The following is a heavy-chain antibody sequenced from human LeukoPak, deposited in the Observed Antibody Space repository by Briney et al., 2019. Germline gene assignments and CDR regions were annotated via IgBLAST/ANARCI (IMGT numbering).Heavy chain of an antibody. CDR3: ARDIVVVPAASGFDP. CDR1: GFTLSSYA. V-gene: IGHV3-30-3*01. J-gene: IGHJ5*02. Sequence: GGSLRLSCAASGFTLSSYAMHWVRQAPGKGLEWVAVISYDGSNKYYADSVKGRFTISRDNSKNTLYLKMNSLRAEDTAVYYCARDIVVVPAASGFDPWGQGTLVTVSS. D-gene: IGHD2-2*01. CDR2: ISYDGSNK.